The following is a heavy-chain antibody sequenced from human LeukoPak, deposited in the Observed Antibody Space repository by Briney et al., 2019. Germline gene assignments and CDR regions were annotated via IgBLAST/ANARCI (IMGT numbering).Heavy chain of an antibody. CDR3: ARDQGSGWYSY. CDR1: GGSISSGSYY. J-gene: IGHJ4*02. CDR2: ISTSGST. V-gene: IGHV4-61*02. D-gene: IGHD6-19*01. Sequence: KPSQTLSLTCTVYGGSISSGSYYWSWIRQPAGKGLEWIGRISTSGSTNYNPSLKSRVTISVDTSKNQFSLKLSSVTAADTAVYYCARDQGSGWYSYWGQGTLVTVSS.